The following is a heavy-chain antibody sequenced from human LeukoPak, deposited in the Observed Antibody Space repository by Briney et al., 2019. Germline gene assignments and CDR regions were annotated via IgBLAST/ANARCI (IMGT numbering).Heavy chain of an antibody. CDR3: AKDLYSSWSQGAFDY. CDR1: GFTFSSYA. Sequence: GGSLRLSCAASGFTFSSYAMSWVRQAPGKGLEWVSAISGSGGSTYYADSVEGRFTISRDNAKNSLYLQMNSLRAEDTALYYCAKDLYSSWSQGAFDYWGQGTLVTVSS. J-gene: IGHJ4*02. D-gene: IGHD6-13*01. V-gene: IGHV3-23*01. CDR2: ISGSGGST.